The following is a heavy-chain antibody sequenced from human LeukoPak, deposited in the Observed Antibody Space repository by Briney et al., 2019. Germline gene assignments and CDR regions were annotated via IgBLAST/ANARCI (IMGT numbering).Heavy chain of an antibody. CDR1: GFTFSRSA. CDR3: ARVVGAATGWFDP. D-gene: IGHD2-15*01. V-gene: IGHV3-73*01. Sequence: GGSLKLSCAASGFTFSRSAMHWVRQASGKGLEWVGRIRSKANSYATTYAASVKGRFTISRDNSKNTLYLQMNSLRAEDTAVYYCARVVGAATGWFDPWGQGTLVTVSS. CDR2: IRSKANSYAT. J-gene: IGHJ5*02.